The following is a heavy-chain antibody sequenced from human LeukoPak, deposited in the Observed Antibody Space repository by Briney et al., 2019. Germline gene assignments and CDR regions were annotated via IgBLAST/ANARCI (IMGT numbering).Heavy chain of an antibody. CDR1: GFTFSSYA. D-gene: IGHD2-2*01. CDR3: ARRGTQYCISTDCNPNWFDP. CDR2: IRYDGSNK. V-gene: IGHV3-30*02. Sequence: GGSLRLSCAASGFTFSSYAMHWVRQAPGKGLEWVAFIRYDGSNKYYADSVKGRFTISRDNSKDTLYLQMNSLRAEDTAVYYCARRGTQYCISTDCNPNWFDPWGQGTLVTVSS. J-gene: IGHJ5*02.